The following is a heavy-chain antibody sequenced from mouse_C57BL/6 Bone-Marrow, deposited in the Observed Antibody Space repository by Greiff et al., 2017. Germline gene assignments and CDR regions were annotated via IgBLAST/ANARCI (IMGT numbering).Heavy chain of an antibody. J-gene: IGHJ1*03. Sequence: EVKLVESGGGLVKPGGSLKLSCAASGFTFSDYGMHWVRQAPEKGLEWVAYISSGSSTIYYADTVKGRFTISRDNAKNTLFLQMTSLRSEDTAMYYCAKKYFYGSSYWYFDVWGTGTTVTVSS. CDR3: AKKYFYGSSYWYFDV. CDR2: ISSGSSTI. D-gene: IGHD1-1*01. V-gene: IGHV5-17*01. CDR1: GFTFSDYG.